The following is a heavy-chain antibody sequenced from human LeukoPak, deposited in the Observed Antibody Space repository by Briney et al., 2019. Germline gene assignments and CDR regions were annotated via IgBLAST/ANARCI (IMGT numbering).Heavy chain of an antibody. J-gene: IGHJ4*02. V-gene: IGHV3-53*01. CDR1: GFTFSDYY. CDR3: ARETQPDYYGSGSYFDY. Sequence: GGSLRLSCAASGFTFSDYYMSWIRQAPGKGLEWVSVIYSGGSTYYADSVKGRFTISRDNSKNTLYLQMNSLRAEDTAVYYCARETQPDYYGSGSYFDYWGQGTLVTVSS. D-gene: IGHD3-10*01. CDR2: IYSGGST.